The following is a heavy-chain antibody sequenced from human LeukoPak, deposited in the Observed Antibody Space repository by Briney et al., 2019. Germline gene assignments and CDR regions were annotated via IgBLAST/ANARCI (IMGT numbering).Heavy chain of an antibody. Sequence: GGSLRLSCGGSGFTFKSFSMHWVRQAPGKGLEWVSDISSNSGIKSYADSVKGRSTISRDNAKNSLYLQMNSLRAEDTAVYYCARSRYGDPPRYWGQGTLVTVSS. CDR2: ISSNSGIK. J-gene: IGHJ4*02. D-gene: IGHD4-17*01. CDR1: GFTFKSFS. CDR3: ARSRYGDPPRY. V-gene: IGHV3-48*01.